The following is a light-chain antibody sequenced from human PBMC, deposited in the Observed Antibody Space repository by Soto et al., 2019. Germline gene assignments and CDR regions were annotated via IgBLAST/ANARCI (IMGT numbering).Light chain of an antibody. V-gene: IGLV1-40*01. CDR1: SSNIGAGYD. Sequence: QSVLTQPPSVSGAPGQRVTISCTGSSSNIGAGYDVHWYQQLPGTAPKLLLYNDNNRPSGVPDRISGSKSGTSASLAITGLQAEDEADYYCQSYDSSLSGYVFGTGTKLTV. CDR2: NDN. J-gene: IGLJ1*01. CDR3: QSYDSSLSGYV.